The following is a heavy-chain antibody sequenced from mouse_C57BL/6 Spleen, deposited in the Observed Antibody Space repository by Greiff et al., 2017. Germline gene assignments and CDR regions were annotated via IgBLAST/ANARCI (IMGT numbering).Heavy chain of an antibody. CDR3: ARSGVYYYGSNWYIDV. CDR2: IYPGGGYT. D-gene: IGHD1-1*01. CDR1: GYTFTNYW. J-gene: IGHJ1*03. Sequence: VQLQQSGAELVRPGTSVKMSCKASGYTFTNYWIGWAKQRPGHGLEWIGDIYPGGGYTNYNEKFKGKAPLTADKSSSTAYMQFSSLTSEDSAIYYCARSGVYYYGSNWYIDVWGTGTTVTVSS. V-gene: IGHV1-63*01.